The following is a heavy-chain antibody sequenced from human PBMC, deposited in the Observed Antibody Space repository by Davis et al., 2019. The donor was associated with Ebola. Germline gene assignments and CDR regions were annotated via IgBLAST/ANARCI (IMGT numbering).Heavy chain of an antibody. J-gene: IGHJ2*01. CDR1: GGSISSGTYY. CDR3: ARLSGLFSSSSGALYFDL. Sequence: GSLRLSCSVSGGSISSGTYYWVRVRQPPGKGLEWIGALYYNARSYYNSSLESRVTISLDTSKNQFSLKLRSVTAADTAVYFCARLSGLFSSSSGALYFDLWGRGTLVSVSS. V-gene: IGHV4-39*07. CDR2: LYYNARS. D-gene: IGHD6-6*01.